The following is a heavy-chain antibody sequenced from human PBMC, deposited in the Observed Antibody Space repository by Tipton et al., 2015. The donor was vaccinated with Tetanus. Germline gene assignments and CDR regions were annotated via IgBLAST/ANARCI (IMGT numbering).Heavy chain of an antibody. Sequence: TLSLTCTVSGVSVRSYYWSWIRQSPDKGLEWLGDVIYDGTSYYNPSLNSRVKISLDTSMNQVSLTLTSVTAADTAIYYCASPIKQWLVPLDLWGQGILVTVSS. CDR3: ASPIKQWLVPLDL. CDR2: VIYDGTS. D-gene: IGHD6-19*01. J-gene: IGHJ5*02. CDR1: GVSVRSYY. V-gene: IGHV4-34*12.